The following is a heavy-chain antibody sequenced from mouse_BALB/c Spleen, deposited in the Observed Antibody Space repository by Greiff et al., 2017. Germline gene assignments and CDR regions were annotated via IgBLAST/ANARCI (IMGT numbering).Heavy chain of an antibody. D-gene: IGHD2-1*01. J-gene: IGHJ4*01. CDR2: IWAGGST. CDR3: ARAYGKGAMDY. CDR1: GFSLTGYG. V-gene: IGHV2-9*02. Sequence: VKVVESGPGLGAPSQSLSITCTVSGFSLTGYGVPWVRQPPGKGLEWLGVIWAGGSTNYNSALMSRLSISKDNSKSQVFLKMNSLQTDDTAMYYCARAYGKGAMDYWGQGTSVTVSS.